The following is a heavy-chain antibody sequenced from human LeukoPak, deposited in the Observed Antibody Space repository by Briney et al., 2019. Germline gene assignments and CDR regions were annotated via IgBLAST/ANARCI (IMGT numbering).Heavy chain of an antibody. Sequence: PGESLSLSCAASGFTFSNYWMSWVRQAPGKGLEWVANIKEDGSEKYYADSVKGRFTISRDNARNSLYLQMNSLRAEDTAVYYCASGRQLGYWGQGTLVTVSS. V-gene: IGHV3-7*01. CDR2: IKEDGSEK. CDR3: ASGRQLGY. D-gene: IGHD6-13*01. CDR1: GFTFSNYW. J-gene: IGHJ4*02.